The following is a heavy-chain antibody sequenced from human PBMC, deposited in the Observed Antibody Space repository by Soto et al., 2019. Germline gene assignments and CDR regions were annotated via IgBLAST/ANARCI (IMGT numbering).Heavy chain of an antibody. D-gene: IGHD2-2*01. J-gene: IGHJ4*02. Sequence: TLSLTCTVSGGSISSGGYYWSWIRQHPGKGLEWIGYIYYSGSTYYNPSLKSRVTISVDTSKNQFSLKLSSVTAADTAVYYCARGGIVVPASPRGPYFDYWGQGTLVTVSS. CDR2: IYYSGST. V-gene: IGHV4-31*03. CDR1: GGSISSGGYY. CDR3: ARGGIVVPASPRGPYFDY.